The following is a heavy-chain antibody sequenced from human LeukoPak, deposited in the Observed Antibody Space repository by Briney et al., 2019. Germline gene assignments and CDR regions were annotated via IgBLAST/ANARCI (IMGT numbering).Heavy chain of an antibody. CDR3: AKEGLAYCGGDCLSNWFDP. J-gene: IGHJ5*02. V-gene: IGHV3-21*01. D-gene: IGHD2-21*02. Sequence: GGSLRLSCAASGFTFSSYSMNWVRQAPGKGLEWVSSISSSSSYIYYADSVKGRFTISRDNSKNTLYLQMNSLRAEDTAVYYCAKEGLAYCGGDCLSNWFDPWGQGTLVTVSS. CDR1: GFTFSSYS. CDR2: ISSSSSYI.